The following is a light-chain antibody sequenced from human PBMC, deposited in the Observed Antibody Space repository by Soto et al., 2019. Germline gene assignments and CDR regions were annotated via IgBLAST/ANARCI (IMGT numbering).Light chain of an antibody. CDR2: GAS. CDR3: QQYGSSPRT. Sequence: EIVLTQSPGTLSLSPGERATLSCRASQSVSNSYLAWYQQKPGQAPRLLIYGASSRATGIPERFSGSGSVTDFTLTITRLEPDDFAVYYCQQYGSSPRTFGQGTKVEVK. CDR1: QSVSNSY. V-gene: IGKV3-20*01. J-gene: IGKJ1*01.